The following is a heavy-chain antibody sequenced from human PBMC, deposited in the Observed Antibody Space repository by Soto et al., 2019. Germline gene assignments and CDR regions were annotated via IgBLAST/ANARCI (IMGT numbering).Heavy chain of an antibody. CDR1: GLTFSSYA. V-gene: IGHV3-30*18. CDR2: ISYDGSNK. J-gene: IGHJ4*02. D-gene: IGHD6-19*01. CDR3: AKDALQWLVRGGGIDY. Sequence: QVQLVESGGGVVQPGRSLRLSCAASGLTFSSYAMHWVRQAPGKGLEWVALISYDGSNKYYADSVKGRFTISRDDSKNTLYLQMNSLRPEDTAVYYCAKDALQWLVRGGGIDYWGQGTLVTVSS.